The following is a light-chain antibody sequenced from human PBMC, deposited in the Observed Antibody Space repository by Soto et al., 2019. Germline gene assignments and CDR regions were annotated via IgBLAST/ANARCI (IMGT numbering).Light chain of an antibody. CDR1: SSDVGGYNY. CDR3: SSYSISSTYV. J-gene: IGLJ1*01. Sequence: QSALTQPASVSGSPGQSITVSCTGTSSDVGGYNYVSWYQQDPGKAPKLMIYDVSNRPSGVSDRFSGSKSGNTASLAISGLQAEDEADYYCSSYSISSTYVFGTGTKLTVL. V-gene: IGLV2-14*03. CDR2: DVS.